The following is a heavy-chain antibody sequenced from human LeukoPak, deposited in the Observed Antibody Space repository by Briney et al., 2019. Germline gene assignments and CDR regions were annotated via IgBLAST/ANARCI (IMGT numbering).Heavy chain of an antibody. V-gene: IGHV3-23*01. CDR2: VIGRGGSK. Sequence: HPGGSLTLSCEPSGFTLNSYDMSWVPQAPEKGLEWVSGVIGRGGSKYYADSVKGRFTVSRDNSKSTLYLQMNSLRAEDTAVYYCAKGSKYGDYVLDYWGQGTLVTVSS. CDR3: AKGSKYGDYVLDY. CDR1: GFTLNSYD. D-gene: IGHD4-17*01. J-gene: IGHJ4*02.